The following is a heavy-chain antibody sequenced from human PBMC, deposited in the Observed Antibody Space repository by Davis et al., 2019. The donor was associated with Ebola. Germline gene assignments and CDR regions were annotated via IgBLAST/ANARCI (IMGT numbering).Heavy chain of an antibody. J-gene: IGHJ6*02. CDR2: ISSSSYI. Sequence: GESLKISCAASGFTFSSYSMNWVRQAPGKGLEWVSSISSSSYIYYADSVKGRFTISRDNAKNSLYLQMNSLRAEDTAVYYCARAEVVVVPAAILGRNYYYGMDVWGQGTTVTVSS. D-gene: IGHD2-2*02. CDR3: ARAEVVVVPAAILGRNYYYGMDV. CDR1: GFTFSSYS. V-gene: IGHV3-21*01.